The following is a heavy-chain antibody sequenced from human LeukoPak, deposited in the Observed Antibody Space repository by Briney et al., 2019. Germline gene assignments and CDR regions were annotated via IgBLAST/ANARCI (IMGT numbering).Heavy chain of an antibody. J-gene: IGHJ4*02. V-gene: IGHV1-69*05. CDR3: ARDQFWVDTAMVRFPLY. D-gene: IGHD5-18*01. CDR1: GGTFSSYA. Sequence: SVKVSCKASGGTFSSYAISWVRQAPGQGLEWMGGIIPIFGTANYAQKLQGRVTMTTDTFTSTAYMELRSLRSDDTAVYYCARDQFWVDTAMVRFPLYWGQGTLVTVSS. CDR2: IIPIFGTA.